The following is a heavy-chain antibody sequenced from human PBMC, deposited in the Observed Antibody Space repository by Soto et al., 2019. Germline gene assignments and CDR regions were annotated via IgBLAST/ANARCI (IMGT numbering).Heavy chain of an antibody. CDR3: ARVDYGFDWDLNENWFDP. Sequence: SETLSLTCTVSGGSISSGDYYWSWIRQPPGKGLEWIGYIYYSGSTYYNPSLKSRVTILVDTSKNQFSLKLSSVTAADTAVYYCARVDYGFDWDLNENWFDPWGQGTLVTVSS. J-gene: IGHJ5*02. CDR1: GGSISSGDYY. D-gene: IGHD3-9*01. V-gene: IGHV4-30-4*01. CDR2: IYYSGST.